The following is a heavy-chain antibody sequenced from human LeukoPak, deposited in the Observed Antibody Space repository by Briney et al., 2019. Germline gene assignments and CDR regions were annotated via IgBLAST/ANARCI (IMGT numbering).Heavy chain of an antibody. Sequence: PSETLSLTRAVYGGSFSGYYWSWIRQPPGKGLEWIGEINHSGSTNYNPSLKSRVTISVDTSKNQFSLKLSSVTAADTAVYYCARGILTGPIYAFDIWGQGTMVTVSS. D-gene: IGHD3-9*01. CDR1: GGSFSGYY. V-gene: IGHV4-34*01. CDR3: ARGILTGPIYAFDI. J-gene: IGHJ3*02. CDR2: INHSGST.